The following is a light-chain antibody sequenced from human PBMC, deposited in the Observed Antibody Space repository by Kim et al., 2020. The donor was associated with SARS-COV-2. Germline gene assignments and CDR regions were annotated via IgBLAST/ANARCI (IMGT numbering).Light chain of an antibody. CDR2: GAS. Sequence: RGTIGLKSSQVLFSTSYNKYCLSWYQQKTERPPKLLIDGASGRESGGRDLVSGSGSERHFTLSISSVQAEDVAVYYCQQYYNAPLTFGGGTKLEI. V-gene: IGKV4-1*01. CDR1: QVLFSTSYNKYC. J-gene: IGKJ4*01. CDR3: QQYYNAPLT.